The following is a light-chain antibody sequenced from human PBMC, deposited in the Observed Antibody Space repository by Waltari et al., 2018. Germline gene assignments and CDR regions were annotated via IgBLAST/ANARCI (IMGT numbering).Light chain of an antibody. CDR1: QSVLYNSNSKNY. CDR3: QQYYNIPRT. V-gene: IGKV4-1*01. J-gene: IGKJ2*01. CDR2: WAS. Sequence: DIVMTKSPDTLALSLGERDNIKSKSSQSVLYNSNSKNYLAWYQQKPGQPPKLLISWASTRESGVPDRFSGSGSGTDFTLIISNLQAEDVAVYYCQQYYNIPRTFGQGTKLEI.